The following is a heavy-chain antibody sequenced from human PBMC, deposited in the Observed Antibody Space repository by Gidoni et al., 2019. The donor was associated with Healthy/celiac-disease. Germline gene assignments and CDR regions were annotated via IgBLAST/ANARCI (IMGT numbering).Heavy chain of an antibody. CDR3: ARGLYYDFWSGYYTGRYFDY. J-gene: IGHJ4*02. Sequence: QVQLQQWGAGLLKPSETLSLTCAVYGGSFSGYYWSWIRQPPGKGLEWIGEINHSGSTNYNPSLKSRVTISVDTSKNQFSLKLSSVTAADTAAYYCARGLYYDFWSGYYTGRYFDYWGQGTLVTVSS. CDR1: GGSFSGYY. V-gene: IGHV4-34*01. CDR2: INHSGST. D-gene: IGHD3-3*01.